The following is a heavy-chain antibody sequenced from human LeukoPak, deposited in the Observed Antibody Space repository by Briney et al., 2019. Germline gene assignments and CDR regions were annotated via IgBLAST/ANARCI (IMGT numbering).Heavy chain of an antibody. J-gene: IGHJ4*02. D-gene: IGHD6-19*01. CDR2: INPNSGNT. V-gene: IGHV1-8*02. Sequence: VKVSCKASGYTFTGYYMHWVRQAPGQGLEWMGWINPNSGNTGYAQKFQGRVTMTRNTSISTAYMELSSLRSEDTAVYYCARGRIAVAGTLDYWGQGTLVTVSS. CDR1: GYTFTGYY. CDR3: ARGRIAVAGTLDY.